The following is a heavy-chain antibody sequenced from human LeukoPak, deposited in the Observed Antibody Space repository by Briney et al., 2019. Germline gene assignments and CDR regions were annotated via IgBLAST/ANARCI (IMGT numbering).Heavy chain of an antibody. J-gene: IGHJ4*02. CDR2: IGTAGDT. D-gene: IGHD6-13*01. CDR1: GFTFSSYD. V-gene: IGHV3-13*01. CDR3: VRASRSAAADFDY. Sequence: GGSLRLSCAASGFTFSSYDMHWVRQSTGKGLEWVSGIGTAGDTYHVGSVKGRFTISRENAKNSLYLQMNSLRAGDTAVYYCVRASRSAAADFDYWGQGTLVAVSS.